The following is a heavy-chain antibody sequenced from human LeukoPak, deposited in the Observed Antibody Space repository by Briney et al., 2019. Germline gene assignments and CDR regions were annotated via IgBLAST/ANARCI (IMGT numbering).Heavy chain of an antibody. J-gene: IGHJ4*02. Sequence: GGSLGLSCAASEFSFTNAWMSWVRQAPGKGLEWVGHIKSKTDGETTDYAAPVKGRFTISRDDSKNTLYLQMNSLKTEDTAVYYCTTRPWGFDYWGQGTLVTVSS. CDR3: TTRPWGFDY. CDR1: EFSFTNAW. CDR2: IKSKTDGETT. D-gene: IGHD3-16*01. V-gene: IGHV3-15*01.